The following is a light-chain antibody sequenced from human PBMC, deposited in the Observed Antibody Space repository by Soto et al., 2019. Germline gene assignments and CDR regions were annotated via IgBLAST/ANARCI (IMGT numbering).Light chain of an antibody. CDR1: QGVTTN. CDR3: HQYNTRPLT. V-gene: IGKV3-15*01. J-gene: IGKJ4*01. CDR2: GAS. Sequence: DIVMTQSPATLSVSPGERATLSCRASQGVTTNLAWYPQKPGQAPRLLIYGASTRASCIPATFSGSGSGTEFTLTISSLQSADFAGDYCHQYNTRPLTFGGGTKVDIK.